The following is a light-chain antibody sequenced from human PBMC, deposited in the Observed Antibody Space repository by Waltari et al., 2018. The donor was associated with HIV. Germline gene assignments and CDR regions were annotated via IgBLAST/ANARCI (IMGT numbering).Light chain of an antibody. CDR1: NIGSKS. Sequence: SYVLTQPPSVSVAPGQTARITCGGNNIGSKSVHWYQQKPGQAPVLVVYDDSDRPSGIPGRFSGSNSGNTATLTLSRVEAGDEADYYCQVWDSSSDHPWVVGGGTKLTVL. V-gene: IGLV3-21*02. J-gene: IGLJ3*02. CDR2: DDS. CDR3: QVWDSSSDHPWV.